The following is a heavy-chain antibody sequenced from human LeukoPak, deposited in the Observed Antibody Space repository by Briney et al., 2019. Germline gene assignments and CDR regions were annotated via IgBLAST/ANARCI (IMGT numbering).Heavy chain of an antibody. V-gene: IGHV3-48*01. Sequence: GGSLRLSCAASGFTFSSYSMNWVRQAPGKGLEWVSYISSSSSTIYCADSVKGRFTISRDNAKNSLYLQMNSLRAEDTAVYYCARDLTGYARYFDYWGQGTLVTVSS. CDR3: ARDLTGYARYFDY. D-gene: IGHD3-9*01. J-gene: IGHJ4*02. CDR1: GFTFSSYS. CDR2: ISSSSSTI.